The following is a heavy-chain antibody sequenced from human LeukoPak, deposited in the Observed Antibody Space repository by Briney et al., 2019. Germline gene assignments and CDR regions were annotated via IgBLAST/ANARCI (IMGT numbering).Heavy chain of an antibody. J-gene: IGHJ6*02. D-gene: IGHD3-10*01. CDR1: GGSLSSYY. CDR3: ARFAYGSGKRPFYYYGMDV. Sequence: SETLSLTCTVSGGSLSSYYWSWIRQSAGKGLEWVGHIYLSGSTKNNPSLTSRVTMSVDTSKNQLSLKLSSVTAEDTAVYYCARFAYGSGKRPFYYYGMDVWGQGTTVTVSS. CDR2: IYLSGST. V-gene: IGHV4-4*07.